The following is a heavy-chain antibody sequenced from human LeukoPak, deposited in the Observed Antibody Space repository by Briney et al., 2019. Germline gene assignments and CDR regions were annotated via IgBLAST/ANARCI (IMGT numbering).Heavy chain of an antibody. CDR3: ARGRATMVRGDFDY. J-gene: IGHJ4*02. D-gene: IGHD3-10*01. CDR1: GGSFSGYY. Sequence: SETLSLTCAVYGGSFSGYYWSWIRQPPGKRLEWIGEINHSGSTNYNPSLKSRVTISVDTSKNQFSLKLGSVTAADTAVYYCARGRATMVRGDFDYWGQGTLVTVSS. CDR2: INHSGST. V-gene: IGHV4-34*01.